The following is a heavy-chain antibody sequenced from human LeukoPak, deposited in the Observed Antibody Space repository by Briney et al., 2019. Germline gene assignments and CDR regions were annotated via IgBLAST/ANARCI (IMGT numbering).Heavy chain of an antibody. D-gene: IGHD3-16*02. CDR3: ARESMITFGGVIATHRAFDI. J-gene: IGHJ3*02. V-gene: IGHV4-59*01. CDR2: IYTSGST. Sequence: PSETLSLTCTVSGGSISSYYWSWIRQPPGKGLEWIGYIYTSGSTNYNPSLKSRVTISVDTSKNQFSLKLSSVTAADTAVYYCARESMITFGGVIATHRAFDIWGQGTMVTVSS. CDR1: GGSISSYY.